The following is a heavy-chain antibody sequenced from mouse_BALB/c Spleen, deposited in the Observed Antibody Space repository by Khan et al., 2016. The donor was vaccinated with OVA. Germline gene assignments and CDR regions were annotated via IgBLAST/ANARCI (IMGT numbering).Heavy chain of an antibody. CDR2: INPSSGYT. D-gene: IGHD1-3*01. V-gene: IGHV1-4*01. J-gene: IGHJ2*01. Sequence: QVQLKQSGAELARPGASVKMSCKASGYTFTNYRMHWVKQRPGQGLEWIGYINPSSGYTKYNQKFKDKATLTADKSSSTAYMQLSSLTSEDSAVYYCSRTHDIWGQGTTLTVSS. CDR1: GYTFTNYR. CDR3: SRTHDI.